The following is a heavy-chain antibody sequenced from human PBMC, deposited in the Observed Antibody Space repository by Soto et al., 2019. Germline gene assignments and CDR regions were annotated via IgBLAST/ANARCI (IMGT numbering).Heavy chain of an antibody. CDR3: ARDPSGALPGFDY. J-gene: IGHJ4*02. D-gene: IGHD3-3*01. Sequence: EVQLVESGGGLVKPGGSLRLSCAASGFTFSSYLMNWVRQAPGKGLEWVSAISGSSSYRYYTDSVRGRFTISRDNAKNSVFLQMNSLRVEDTAVYYCARDPSGALPGFDYWGQGILVTVSS. CDR1: GFTFSSYL. CDR2: ISGSSSYR. V-gene: IGHV3-21*02.